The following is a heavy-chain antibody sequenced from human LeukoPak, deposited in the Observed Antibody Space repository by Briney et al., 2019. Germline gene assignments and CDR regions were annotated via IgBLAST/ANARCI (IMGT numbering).Heavy chain of an antibody. CDR1: GGSISSYY. D-gene: IGHD6-13*01. Sequence: SETLSLTCTVSGGSISSYYWSWLRQPPGKGLEWIGYIYYSGSTNYNPSLKSRVTISVDTSKNQFSLKPSSVTAADTAVYYCAREQSLYSSSWYYFDYWGQGTLVTVSS. V-gene: IGHV4-59*12. CDR2: IYYSGST. J-gene: IGHJ4*02. CDR3: AREQSLYSSSWYYFDY.